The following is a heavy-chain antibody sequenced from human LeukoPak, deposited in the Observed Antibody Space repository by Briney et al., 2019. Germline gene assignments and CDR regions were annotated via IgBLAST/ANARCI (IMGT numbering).Heavy chain of an antibody. V-gene: IGHV4-39*01. Sequence: PSETLSLTCTVSGDSISSNNYYWGWIRQPPGEGLEWIGSIHYSGNTYYNPSLKSRVTISVDTSKNQFSLKLTSVTAADTAVFYCARQGSGSYYRRPFDFWGQGTLVTVSS. J-gene: IGHJ4*02. D-gene: IGHD1-26*01. CDR3: ARQGSGSYYRRPFDF. CDR1: GDSISSNNYY. CDR2: IHYSGNT.